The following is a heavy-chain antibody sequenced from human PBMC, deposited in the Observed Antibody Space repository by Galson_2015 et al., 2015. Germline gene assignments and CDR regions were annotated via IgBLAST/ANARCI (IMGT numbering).Heavy chain of an antibody. CDR3: ARAKDISGWYAGDY. D-gene: IGHD6-19*01. J-gene: IGHJ4*02. Sequence: SVKVSCKASGYTFTSYYMCWVRQAPGQGLEWMGIINVSGGVTRYAQKFQGRVTMTRDTSTSTVYMELSSLTSEDTAFYYCARAKDISGWYAGDYWGQGTLVTVSS. CDR2: INVSGGVT. V-gene: IGHV1-46*01. CDR1: GYTFTSYY.